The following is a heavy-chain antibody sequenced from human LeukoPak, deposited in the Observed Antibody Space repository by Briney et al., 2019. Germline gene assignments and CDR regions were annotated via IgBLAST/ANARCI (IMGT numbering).Heavy chain of an antibody. Sequence: GGSLRLSCAASGFTLSSNYMSWVRQAPGKGLEWVSVIYSGGSTYYADSVKGRFTISRHNSKNTLYLQMNSLRAEDTAVYYCARVTASYYYGMDVWGQGATVTVSS. CDR1: GFTLSSNY. J-gene: IGHJ6*02. D-gene: IGHD5-18*01. V-gene: IGHV3-53*04. CDR2: IYSGGST. CDR3: ARVTASYYYGMDV.